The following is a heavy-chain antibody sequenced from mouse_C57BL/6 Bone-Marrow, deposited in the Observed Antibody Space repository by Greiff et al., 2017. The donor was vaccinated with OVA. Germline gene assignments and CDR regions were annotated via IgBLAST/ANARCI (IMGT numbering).Heavy chain of an antibody. J-gene: IGHJ1*03. CDR2: ISDGGSYT. V-gene: IGHV5-4*01. CDR3: AREGGGGLRPVPYFEV. D-gene: IGHD1-2*01. CDR1: GFTFSSYA. Sequence: EVQLQESGGGLVKPGGSLKLSCAASGFTFSSYAMSWVRQTPEKRLEWVATISDGGSYTYYPDNVKGRFTISRDNAKTNLSLQMSHLKSEDTAMYYCAREGGGGLRPVPYFEVWGTGTTVTVSS.